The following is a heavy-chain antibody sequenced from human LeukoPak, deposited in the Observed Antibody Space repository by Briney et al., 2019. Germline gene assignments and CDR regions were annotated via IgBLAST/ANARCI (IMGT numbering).Heavy chain of an antibody. Sequence: SVKVSCKASGFTFTSSAVQWGRQARGQRLEWIGWIVVGSGNTNYAQKFQERVTITRDMSTSTAYMELSSLRSEDTAVYYCAAALDYDFWSGYYTRWFDPWGQGTLVTVSS. V-gene: IGHV1-58*01. J-gene: IGHJ5*02. D-gene: IGHD3-3*01. CDR2: IVVGSGNT. CDR1: GFTFTSSA. CDR3: AAALDYDFWSGYYTRWFDP.